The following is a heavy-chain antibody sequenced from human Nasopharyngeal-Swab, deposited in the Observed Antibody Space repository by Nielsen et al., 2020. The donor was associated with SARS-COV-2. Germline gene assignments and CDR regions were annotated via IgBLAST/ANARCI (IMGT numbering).Heavy chain of an antibody. CDR3: ARESDGYNNYFNS. J-gene: IGHJ4*02. CDR2: ISYSGST. D-gene: IGHD5-24*01. CDR1: GDSISSYS. Sequence: SETLSLTCTVSGDSISSYSWNWIRQPPGKGLEWIGYISYSGSTIYNPPLRSRVTISVDMSKKQISLRLSSVTAADTAVFYCARESDGYNNYFNSWGQGTLVTVSS. V-gene: IGHV4-59*01.